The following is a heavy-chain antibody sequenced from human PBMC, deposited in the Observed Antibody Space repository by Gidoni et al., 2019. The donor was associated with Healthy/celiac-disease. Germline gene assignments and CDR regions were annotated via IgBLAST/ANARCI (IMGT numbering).Heavy chain of an antibody. CDR3: ASPNLIVGATKRDYYYYYGMDV. CDR1: GYSFTSYW. D-gene: IGHD1-26*01. J-gene: IGHJ6*02. V-gene: IGHV5-10-1*03. Sequence: EVQLVQSGAEVKKPGESLRISCKGSGYSFTSYWISWVRQMPGKGLEWMGRIDPSDSYTNYSPSFQGHVTISADKSISTAYLQWSSLKASDTAMYYCASPNLIVGATKRDYYYYYGMDVWGQGTTVTVSS. CDR2: IDPSDSYT.